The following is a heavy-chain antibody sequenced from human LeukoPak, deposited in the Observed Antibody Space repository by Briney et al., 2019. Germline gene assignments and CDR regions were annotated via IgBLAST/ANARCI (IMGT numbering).Heavy chain of an antibody. D-gene: IGHD5-12*01. V-gene: IGHV4-30-2*01. Sequence: SETLSLTCTVSGGSISSGGYYWSWIRQPPGKGLEWIGYIYHSGSTYYNPSLKSRVTISVDRSKNQFSLKLSSVTAADTAVYYCARERRYSGLDYWGQGTLVTVSS. CDR3: ARERRYSGLDY. CDR2: IYHSGST. J-gene: IGHJ4*02. CDR1: GGSISSGGYY.